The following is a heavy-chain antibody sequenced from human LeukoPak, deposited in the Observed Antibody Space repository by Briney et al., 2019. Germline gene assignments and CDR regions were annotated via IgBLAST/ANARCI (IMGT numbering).Heavy chain of an antibody. J-gene: IGHJ3*01. Sequence: GGSLRLSCAASGFTFSSYWMSWVRQAPGKGLEWVANIKQDGSEKYYVDSVKGRFTISRDNAKNSLYLQMNSLRAEDTAVYYCAKGPYYNILTGYRKGGAFDVWGRGTMVTVSS. CDR3: AKGPYYNILTGYRKGGAFDV. V-gene: IGHV3-7*01. CDR1: GFTFSSYW. CDR2: IKQDGSEK. D-gene: IGHD3-9*01.